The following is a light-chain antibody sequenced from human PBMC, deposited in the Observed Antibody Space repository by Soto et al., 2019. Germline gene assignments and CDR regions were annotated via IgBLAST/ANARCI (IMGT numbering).Light chain of an antibody. V-gene: IGLV2-8*01. CDR2: EVD. CDR1: SSDVCGYNF. Sequence: QSALTQPPSASGPPGQSVTISCTGTSSDVCGYNFVSWYQQHPGKAPKLMIYEVDKRPSGVPDRFSGSKSGNTASLTVSGLQAEDEADYYCISYAVTTSYVFGTGTKVTVL. CDR3: ISYAVTTSYV. J-gene: IGLJ1*01.